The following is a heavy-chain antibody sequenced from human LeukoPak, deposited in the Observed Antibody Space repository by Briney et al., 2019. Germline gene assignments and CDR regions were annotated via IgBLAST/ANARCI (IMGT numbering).Heavy chain of an antibody. CDR3: ARGKDYGDSNYYYYYGMDV. D-gene: IGHD4-17*01. V-gene: IGHV1-69*04. Sequence: SVKVSCKASGGTFSSYAISWVRQAPGQGLEWMVRIIPILGIANYAQKFQGRVTITADKSTSTAYMELSSLRSEDTAVYYCARGKDYGDSNYYYYYGMDVWGQGTTVTVSS. J-gene: IGHJ6*02. CDR1: GGTFSSYA. CDR2: IIPILGIA.